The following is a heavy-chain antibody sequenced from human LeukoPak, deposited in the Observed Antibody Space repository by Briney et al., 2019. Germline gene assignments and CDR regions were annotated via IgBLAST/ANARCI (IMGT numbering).Heavy chain of an antibody. CDR3: AKSDILLWFGELHGMDV. D-gene: IGHD3-10*01. V-gene: IGHV3-43*02. CDR1: GFTFDDYA. CDR2: ISGDGGST. J-gene: IGHJ6*02. Sequence: PGGSLRLSCAASGFTFDDYAMHWVRQAPGKGLEWVSLISGDGGSTYYADSVEGRFTISRDNSKNSLYLQMNSLRTEDTALYYCAKSDILLWFGELHGMDVWGQGTTVTVSS.